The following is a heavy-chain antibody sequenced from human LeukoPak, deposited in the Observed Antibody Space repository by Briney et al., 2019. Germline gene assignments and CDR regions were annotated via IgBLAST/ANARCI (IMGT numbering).Heavy chain of an antibody. CDR2: IYYSGST. CDR3: ARHPLTGSTDY. V-gene: IGHV4-39*01. CDR1: GGSISSSSYY. D-gene: IGHD3-9*01. J-gene: IGHJ4*02. Sequence: PSETLSLTCTVSGGSISSSSYYWGWIRQPPGKGLEWIGSIYYSGSTYYNPSLKSRVTISVDTSKNQFSLKLSSVTAADTAVYYCARHPLTGSTDYWGQGTLVTVSS.